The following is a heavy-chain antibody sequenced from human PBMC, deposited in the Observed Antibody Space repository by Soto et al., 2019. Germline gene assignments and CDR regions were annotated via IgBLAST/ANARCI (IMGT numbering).Heavy chain of an antibody. CDR1: AYSFTTYH. V-gene: IGHV1-46*01. D-gene: IGHD2-2*01. Sequence: RASVKVSCKASAYSFTTYHIHWVRQAPGQGLEWMGLINPDAGATNYAQRFQGRLRLTRDTSTSTVYMELRSLRFDDTAVYYCARGDIVLVPASEGNWFDPWGQGTLVTVSS. CDR3: ARGDIVLVPASEGNWFDP. J-gene: IGHJ5*02. CDR2: INPDAGAT.